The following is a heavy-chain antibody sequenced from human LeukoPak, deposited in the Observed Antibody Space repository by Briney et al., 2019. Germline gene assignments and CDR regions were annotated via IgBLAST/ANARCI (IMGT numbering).Heavy chain of an antibody. J-gene: IGHJ4*02. V-gene: IGHV3-21*01. CDR2: ISSSSTYI. CDR1: GFTFSSYE. Sequence: PGGSLRLSCAASGFTFSSYEMNWVRQAPGKGLEWISSISSSSTYIYYADSVKGRFTISRDNAKNSLYLQMNSLRAEDTAVYYCARAYCSSTRCSYYFDSWGQGTLVTVSS. CDR3: ARAYCSSTRCSYYFDS. D-gene: IGHD2-2*01.